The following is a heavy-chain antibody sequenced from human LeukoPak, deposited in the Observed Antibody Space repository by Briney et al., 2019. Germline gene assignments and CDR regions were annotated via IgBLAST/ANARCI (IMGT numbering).Heavy chain of an antibody. D-gene: IGHD2-2*01. CDR3: ARDPPHLCSSTSCFGDY. V-gene: IGHV1-18*01. J-gene: IGHJ4*02. Sequence: ASVKVSCKSSGYTFTNYGISWVRQAPGQGLEWMGWLSAYNGNTNYAQKIQGRVTMTTDTSTNTAYMELRSLRSDDTAVYYCARDPPHLCSSTSCFGDYWGQGTLVTVSS. CDR1: GYTFTNYG. CDR2: LSAYNGNT.